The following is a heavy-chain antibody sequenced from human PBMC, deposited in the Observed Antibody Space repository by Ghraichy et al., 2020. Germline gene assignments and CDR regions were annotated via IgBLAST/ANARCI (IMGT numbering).Heavy chain of an antibody. CDR2: ISSSGSTI. Sequence: GGSLRLSCAASGFTFSYYYMSWIRQAPGKGLEWVSYISSSGSTIYYADSVKGRFTISRDNAKNSLYLQMNSLRAEDTTVYYCAADYDILTGSNYWGQGTLVTVSS. CDR3: AADYDILTGSNY. CDR1: GFTFSYYY. D-gene: IGHD3-9*01. V-gene: IGHV3-11*01. J-gene: IGHJ4*02.